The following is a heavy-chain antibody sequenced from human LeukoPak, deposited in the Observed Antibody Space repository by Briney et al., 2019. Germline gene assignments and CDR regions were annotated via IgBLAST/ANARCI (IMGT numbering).Heavy chain of an antibody. Sequence: SETLSLTCTVSGGSISNYYWSWIRQPPGKGLEWIGYIYYSGSTNYNPSLKSRVTISVDTSKNQFSLKLSSVTAADTAVYYCARGDGWLQYFDYWGQGTLVTASS. J-gene: IGHJ4*02. D-gene: IGHD5-24*01. CDR3: ARGDGWLQYFDY. V-gene: IGHV4-59*01. CDR2: IYYSGST. CDR1: GGSISNYY.